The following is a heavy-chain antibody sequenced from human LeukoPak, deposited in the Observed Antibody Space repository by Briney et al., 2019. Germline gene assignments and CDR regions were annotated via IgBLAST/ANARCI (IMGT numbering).Heavy chain of an antibody. CDR1: GFSFRTYQ. D-gene: IGHD5-24*01. J-gene: IGHJ4*02. V-gene: IGHV3-48*03. Sequence: QPGGSLRLSCAGSGFSFRTYQMNWVRQAPGKGLEWVSLISHTGTTIFYTDSVKGRFTISRDNAKNSLYLHMTSLTAEDAAVYYCAGGEGYNVEVGLDYWGQGSLVTVSS. CDR2: ISHTGTTI. CDR3: AGGEGYNVEVGLDY.